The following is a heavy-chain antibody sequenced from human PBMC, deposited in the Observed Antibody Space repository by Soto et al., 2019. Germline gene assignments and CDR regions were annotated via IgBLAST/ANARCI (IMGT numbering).Heavy chain of an antibody. Sequence: GGSLRLSCAASGFTFSSYWMSWVRQAPGKGLEWVANIKQDGSEKYYVDSVKGRFTISRDNAKNSLYLQMNSLRAEDTAVYYCARAVGGAVAGTYYYYGMDVWGQGTTVTVSS. J-gene: IGHJ6*02. V-gene: IGHV3-7*03. CDR1: GFTFSSYW. D-gene: IGHD6-19*01. CDR3: ARAVGGAVAGTYYYYGMDV. CDR2: IKQDGSEK.